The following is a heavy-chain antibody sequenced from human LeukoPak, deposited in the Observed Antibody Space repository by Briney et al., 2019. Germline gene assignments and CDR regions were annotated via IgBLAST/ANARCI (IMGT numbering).Heavy chain of an antibody. Sequence: ASVNVSCKTSGYTFNIYYIHWVRQAPGQGLEWMGIINPSGGSTSYAQKFQGKVTMTRDTSTTTVYMELNNLKSEDTAVYYCARDGSPARFDYWGHGTLVTVSS. CDR1: GYTFNIYY. V-gene: IGHV1-46*02. CDR3: ARDGSPARFDY. CDR2: INPSGGST. D-gene: IGHD6-13*01. J-gene: IGHJ4*01.